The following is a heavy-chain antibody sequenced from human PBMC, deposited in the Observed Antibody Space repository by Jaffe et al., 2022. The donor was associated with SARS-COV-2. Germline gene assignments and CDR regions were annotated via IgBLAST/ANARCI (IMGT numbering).Heavy chain of an antibody. CDR2: IYPGDSDT. D-gene: IGHD3-22*01. CDR3: ARLMPSAPEDYYDSSGPTRAYWYFDL. J-gene: IGHJ2*01. CDR1: GYSFTSYW. Sequence: EVQLVQSGAEVKKPGESLKISCKGSGYSFTSYWIGWVRQMPGKGLEWMGIIYPGDSDTRYSPSFQGQVTISADKSISTAYLQWSSLKASDTAMYYCARLMPSAPEDYYDSSGPTRAYWYFDLWGRGTLVTVSS. V-gene: IGHV5-51*01.